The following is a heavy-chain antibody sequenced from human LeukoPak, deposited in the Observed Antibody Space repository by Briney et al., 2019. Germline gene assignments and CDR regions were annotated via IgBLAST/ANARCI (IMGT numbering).Heavy chain of an antibody. CDR2: IYYSGST. J-gene: IGHJ4*02. Sequence: SETLTLTCTVSGGSISSSSYYWGWIRQPPGKGLEWIGSIYYSGSTYYNPSLKSRVTISVDTSKNQFSLKLSSVTAADTAVYYCARLEAVAGILDYWGQGTLVTVSS. CDR1: GGSISSSSYY. D-gene: IGHD6-19*01. V-gene: IGHV4-39*01. CDR3: ARLEAVAGILDY.